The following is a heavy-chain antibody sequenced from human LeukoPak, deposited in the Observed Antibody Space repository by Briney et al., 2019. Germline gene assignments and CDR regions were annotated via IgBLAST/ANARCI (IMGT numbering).Heavy chain of an antibody. Sequence: SETLSLTCTVSGGSISSSSYYWGWIRQPPGKGLEWIGYIYYSGSTNYNPSLKSRVTISVDTPKNQFSLKLSSVTAADTAVYYCARVSAYYYGMDVWGQGTTVTVSS. CDR2: IYYSGST. CDR1: GGSISSSSYY. CDR3: ARVSAYYYGMDV. J-gene: IGHJ6*02. D-gene: IGHD4-23*01. V-gene: IGHV4-61*05.